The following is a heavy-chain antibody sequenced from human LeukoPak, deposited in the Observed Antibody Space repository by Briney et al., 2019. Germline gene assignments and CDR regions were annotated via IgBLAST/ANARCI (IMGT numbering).Heavy chain of an antibody. Sequence: SETLSLTCTVSGGSISSSSYYWGWIRQPPGKGLEWIGSIYYSGSTYYNPSLKSRVTISVDTSKNQFSLKLSSVTAADTAVYYCARGGTPIAAAGTVLDYWGQGTLVTVSS. CDR2: IYYSGST. J-gene: IGHJ4*02. D-gene: IGHD6-13*01. V-gene: IGHV4-39*07. CDR1: GGSISSSSYY. CDR3: ARGGTPIAAAGTVLDY.